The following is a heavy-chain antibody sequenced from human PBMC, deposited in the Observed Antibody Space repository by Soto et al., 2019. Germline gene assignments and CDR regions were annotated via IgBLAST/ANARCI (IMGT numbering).Heavy chain of an antibody. CDR1: GCTFTGYY. CDR2: INPNSGGT. J-gene: IGHJ5*02. CDR3: ALLNLNPGDNWFDP. Sequence: ASVKVSCKASGCTFTGYYMHWVRQAPGQGLEWMGWINPNSGGTNYAQKFQGRVTMTRDTSISTAYMELSRLRSDDTAVYYCALLNLNPGDNWFDPWGQGTLVTVSS. D-gene: IGHD1-20*01. V-gene: IGHV1-2*02.